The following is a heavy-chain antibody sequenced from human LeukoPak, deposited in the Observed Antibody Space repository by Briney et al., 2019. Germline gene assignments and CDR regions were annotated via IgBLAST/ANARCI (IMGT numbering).Heavy chain of an antibody. CDR1: GGTFSSYA. J-gene: IGHJ4*02. D-gene: IGHD4-17*01. CDR2: IIPILGIA. V-gene: IGHV1-69*04. CDR3: AGHNLDYGAYFDY. Sequence: GSSVKVSCKGSGGTFSSYAIRWVRQAPGQGLEWVGRIIPILGIANYAQKFQGRVTITTDKSTRTAYMELSSLRSEDTAVYYCAGHNLDYGAYFDYWGQGTLVTVSS.